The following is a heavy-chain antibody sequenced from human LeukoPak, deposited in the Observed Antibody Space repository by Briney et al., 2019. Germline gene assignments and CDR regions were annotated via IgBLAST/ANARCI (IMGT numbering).Heavy chain of an antibody. CDR2: ISSSSSYI. Sequence: GGSLRLSCAASGFTFSSYSMNWVRQAPGKGLEWVSSISSSSSYIYYADSVKGRFTISRDNAKNSLYLQMNSLRAEDTAVYYCARSLITIFGVVTLPHAFDIWGQGTMVTVSS. CDR3: ARSLITIFGVVTLPHAFDI. J-gene: IGHJ3*02. V-gene: IGHV3-21*01. D-gene: IGHD3-3*01. CDR1: GFTFSSYS.